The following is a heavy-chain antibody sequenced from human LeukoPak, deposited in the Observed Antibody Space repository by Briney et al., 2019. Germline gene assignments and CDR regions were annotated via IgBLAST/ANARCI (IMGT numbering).Heavy chain of an antibody. CDR2: ITRGSIYT. V-gene: IGHV3-21*01. D-gene: IGHD1-26*01. Sequence: PGGSLRLSCAASGFSFSSYAMNWVRQTPGKGLEWVSSITRGSIYTFYADSVKGRFTISRDNAKNSLSLQMNSLRAEDTAVYYCARDPYNGSYGDDYYYYMDVWGKGTTVTISS. CDR1: GFSFSSYA. J-gene: IGHJ6*03. CDR3: ARDPYNGSYGDDYYYYMDV.